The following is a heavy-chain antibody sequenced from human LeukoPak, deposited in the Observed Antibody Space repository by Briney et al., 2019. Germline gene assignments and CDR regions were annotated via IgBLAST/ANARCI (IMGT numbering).Heavy chain of an antibody. CDR3: ARTEGDFWSGYYTYFDY. CDR1: GGSLSSGSYY. D-gene: IGHD3-3*01. CDR2: IYTSGST. Sequence: PSETLSLTCTVSGGSLSSGSYYWSWIRQPAGKGLEWIGRIYTSGSTNYNPSLKSRVTISVDTSKNQFSLKLSSVTAADTAVYYCARTEGDFWSGYYTYFDYWGQGTLVTVSS. V-gene: IGHV4-61*02. J-gene: IGHJ4*02.